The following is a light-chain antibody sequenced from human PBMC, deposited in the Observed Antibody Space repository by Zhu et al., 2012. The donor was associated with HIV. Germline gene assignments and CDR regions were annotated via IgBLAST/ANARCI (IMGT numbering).Light chain of an antibody. CDR1: QSISSN. CDR3: QQCNSWPYT. J-gene: IGKJ2*01. CDR2: GAS. Sequence: EIVMTQSPATLSVSPGERATLSCRASQSISSNLAWYQQKPGQAPRLLIYGASIRATGIPARFSGSGSGTEFTLTISILQSEDFAVYYCQQCNSWPYTFGQGTKLEIK. V-gene: IGKV3D-15*03.